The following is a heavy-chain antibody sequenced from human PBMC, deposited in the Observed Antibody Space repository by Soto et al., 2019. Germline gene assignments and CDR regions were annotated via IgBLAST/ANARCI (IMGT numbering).Heavy chain of an antibody. D-gene: IGHD5-12*01. J-gene: IGHJ6*03. Sequence: GASVKVSCKVSGYTLTELSMHWVRQAPGKGLEWMGGFDPEDGETIYAQKFQGRVTMTEDISTDTAYMELSSLRSEDTAVYYCATWLMTDYYYMDVWGKGTTVTVSS. CDR2: FDPEDGET. CDR3: ATWLMTDYYYMDV. V-gene: IGHV1-24*01. CDR1: GYTLTELS.